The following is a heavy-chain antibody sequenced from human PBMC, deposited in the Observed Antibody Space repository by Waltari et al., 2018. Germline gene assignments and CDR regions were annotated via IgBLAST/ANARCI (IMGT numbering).Heavy chain of an antibody. V-gene: IGHV3-23*01. Sequence: EVQLLESGGGSVRPGESLIFSCAASGFTFKNYAMSWVRQAPGKGLEWVSGLSDSGESTYYADSVKGRFTISRDNSRNTLYLQMNNLRVEDTAVYYCARALWGGFDYWGQGTLITVSS. CDR3: ARALWGGFDY. J-gene: IGHJ4*02. D-gene: IGHD3-16*01. CDR2: LSDSGEST. CDR1: GFTFKNYA.